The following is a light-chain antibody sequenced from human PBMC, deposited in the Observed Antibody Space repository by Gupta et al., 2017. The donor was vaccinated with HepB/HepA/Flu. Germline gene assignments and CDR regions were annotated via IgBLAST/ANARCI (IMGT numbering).Light chain of an antibody. CDR1: QTVSTY. CDR3: QQRSNWPLT. V-gene: IGKV3-11*01. CDR2: EIS. Sequence: EIVLTQSPATLSLSPGDRATLSCRASQTVSTYLAWYQQKPGQSPRLLIYEISNRATGIPARFSGSGSGTDFTLTISSLEPEDFAVYFCQQRSNWPLTFGGGTKVEI. J-gene: IGKJ4*01.